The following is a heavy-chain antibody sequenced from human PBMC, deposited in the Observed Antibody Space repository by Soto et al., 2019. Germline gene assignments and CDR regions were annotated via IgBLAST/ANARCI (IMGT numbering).Heavy chain of an antibody. D-gene: IGHD3-22*01. CDR3: AKALLLYYYDSSGYMYYFDY. J-gene: IGHJ4*02. V-gene: IGHV3-23*01. CDR1: GFTFSSYA. CDR2: ISGSGGST. Sequence: GGSLRLSCAASGFTFSSYAMSWVRQAPGKGLEWVSAISGSGGSTYYADSVEGRFTISRDNSKNTLYLQMNSLRVEDTAVYYCAKALLLYYYDSSGYMYYFDYWGQGTLVTVSS.